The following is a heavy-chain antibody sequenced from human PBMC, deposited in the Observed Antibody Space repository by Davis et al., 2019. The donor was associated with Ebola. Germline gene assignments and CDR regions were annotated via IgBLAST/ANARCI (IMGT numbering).Heavy chain of an antibody. J-gene: IGHJ4*02. Sequence: ASVKVSCKGSGYYLHWVRQAPGQGLEWMGRINPNSGDTDYAPNFQGRVTMARDTSINTAYMELSRLRSDDTAVYCCAREGCSNGVCHDFDYWGQGTLVTVSS. D-gene: IGHD2-8*01. CDR3: AREGCSNGVCHDFDY. CDR2: INPNSGDT. CDR1: GYY. V-gene: IGHV1-2*06.